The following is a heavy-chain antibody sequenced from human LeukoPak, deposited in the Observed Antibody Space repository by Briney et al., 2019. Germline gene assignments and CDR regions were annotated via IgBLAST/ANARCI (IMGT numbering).Heavy chain of an antibody. V-gene: IGHV4-34*01. J-gene: IGHJ3*02. CDR2: INHSGST. Sequence: PSETLSLTSAIYGGSFIVYYCSWIRQPPGKGLEWIGEINHSGSTNYNPSLKSRVTISVDTSKNQSSLKLSSVTAADTAVYYCASVVGATIPDAFDIWGQGTMVTVSS. CDR1: GGSFIVYY. CDR3: ASVVGATIPDAFDI. D-gene: IGHD1-26*01.